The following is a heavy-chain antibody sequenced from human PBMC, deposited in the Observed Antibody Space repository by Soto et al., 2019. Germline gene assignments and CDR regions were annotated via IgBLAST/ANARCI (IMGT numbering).Heavy chain of an antibody. CDR3: AIATMNFYDSTGYSFDD. CDR1: GGSISSSGYY. CDR2: IYYSGTT. V-gene: IGHV4-31*03. J-gene: IGHJ4*02. Sequence: QVQLQESGPGLVKPSQTLSLTCTVSGGSISSSGYYWSWIRQHPGKGLDWIGYIYYSGTTYYNPSLKTRLTTSVATSKNPFSLTLSSVTAADTAVSSCAIATMNFYDSTGYSFDDWGQRSLVTVSS. D-gene: IGHD3-22*01.